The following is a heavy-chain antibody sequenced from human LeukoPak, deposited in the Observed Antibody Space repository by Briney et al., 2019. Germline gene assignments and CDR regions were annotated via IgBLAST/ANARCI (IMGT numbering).Heavy chain of an antibody. J-gene: IGHJ4*02. Sequence: GASVKVSCKASGYTFTGYYMHWVRQAPGQGLEWMGWINPNSGGTNYAQKFQGRVTMTRDTSISTAYMELSRLRSDDTAVYYCAANYYDSSGCLDYWGQGTLVTVSS. CDR1: GYTFTGYY. CDR3: AANYYDSSGCLDY. D-gene: IGHD3-22*01. V-gene: IGHV1-2*02. CDR2: INPNSGGT.